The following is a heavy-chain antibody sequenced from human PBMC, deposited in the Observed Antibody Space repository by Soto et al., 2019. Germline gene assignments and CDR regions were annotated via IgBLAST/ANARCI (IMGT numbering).Heavy chain of an antibody. CDR2: IYWDDDK. V-gene: IGHV2-5*02. CDR1: GFSLSTSGVG. CDR3: AHRPPSLAVAGIFDY. J-gene: IGHJ4*02. Sequence: QITLKESGPTLVKPTQTLTLTCTFSGFSLSTSGVGVGWIRQPPGKALEWLALIYWDDDKRYSPSLKSRLTITKDTSKNQVVLTMTNMDPVDTATYYCAHRPPSLAVAGIFDYWGQGTLGTVSS. D-gene: IGHD6-19*01.